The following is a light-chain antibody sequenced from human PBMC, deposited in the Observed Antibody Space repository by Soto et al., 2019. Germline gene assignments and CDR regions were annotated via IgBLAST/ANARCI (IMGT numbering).Light chain of an antibody. CDR2: GAS. CDR3: QERYNTPLT. Sequence: DIQMTQSPSSLSASVGDRVTITCRASQSMSTYLNWFQQKPGKAPKVLIYGASSLQSGVPSRFSGSGCGTDFTLTISRQQPEDVATYYCQERYNTPLTFGGGTKVEIK. J-gene: IGKJ4*01. V-gene: IGKV1-39*01. CDR1: QSMSTY.